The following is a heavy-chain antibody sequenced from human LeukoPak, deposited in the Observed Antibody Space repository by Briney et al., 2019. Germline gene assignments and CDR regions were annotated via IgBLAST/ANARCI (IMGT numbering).Heavy chain of an antibody. J-gene: IGHJ4*02. V-gene: IGHV3-33*01. D-gene: IGHD6-19*01. Sequence: PGRSLRLSCAASGFTFSSYGMHWVRQAPGKGLEWVAVIWYDGSNKYYADSVKGRFTISRDNSKNTLYLQMNNLRAEDTAVYYCATGIAVAGTFDYWGQGTLVTVSS. CDR3: ATGIAVAGTFDY. CDR1: GFTFSSYG. CDR2: IWYDGSNK.